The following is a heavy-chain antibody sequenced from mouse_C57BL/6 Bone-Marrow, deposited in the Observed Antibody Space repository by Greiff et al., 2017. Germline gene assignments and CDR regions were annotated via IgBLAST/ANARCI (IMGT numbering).Heavy chain of an antibody. J-gene: IGHJ3*01. V-gene: IGHV7-3*01. D-gene: IGHD3-2*02. CDR3: ASEGSSDWFAY. CDR2: IRNKANGYTT. Sequence: EVQLVESGGGLVQPGGSLSLSCAASGFTFTDYYMSWVRQPPGKALEWLGFIRNKANGYTTEYSASVKGRFTISRDNSQSILYLQMNALRAEDSATYYCASEGSSDWFAYWGQGTLVTVSA. CDR1: GFTFTDYY.